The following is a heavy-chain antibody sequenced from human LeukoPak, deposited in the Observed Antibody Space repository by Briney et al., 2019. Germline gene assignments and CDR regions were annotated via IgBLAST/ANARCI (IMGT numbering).Heavy chain of an antibody. CDR1: GFTFSSYS. J-gene: IGHJ4*02. V-gene: IGHV3-21*01. CDR3: ARSVVVPAAID. Sequence: GGSLRLSCAASGFTFSSYSMNWVRQAPGKGLEWVSSISSSSSYIYYADSVEGRFTISRDNAKNSLYLQMNSLRAEDTAVYYCARSVVVPAAIDWGQGTLVTVSS. CDR2: ISSSSSYI. D-gene: IGHD2-2*02.